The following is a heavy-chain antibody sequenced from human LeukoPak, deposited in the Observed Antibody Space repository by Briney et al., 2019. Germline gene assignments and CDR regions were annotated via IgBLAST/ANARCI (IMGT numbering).Heavy chain of an antibody. CDR2: MNPNSGNT. J-gene: IGHJ4*02. D-gene: IGHD3-10*01. CDR1: GYTFTSYD. CDR3: ARRSAYGSGSYYVDY. Sequence: ASVKVSCKASGYTFTSYDINWVRQATGHGLEWMGWMNPNSGNTGYAQKFQGRVTITRNTSITTTYMELSSLRSEDTAVYYWARRSAYGSGSYYVDYWGQGTLVTVSS. V-gene: IGHV1-8*03.